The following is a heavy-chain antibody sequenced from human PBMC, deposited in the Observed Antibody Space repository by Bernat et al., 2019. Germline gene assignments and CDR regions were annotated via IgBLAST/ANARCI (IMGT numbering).Heavy chain of an antibody. CDR3: AKDHIAVAGSRLGVDY. J-gene: IGHJ4*02. D-gene: IGHD6-19*01. CDR1: GFTFSSYA. CDR2: ISGSGGST. V-gene: IGHV3-23*01. Sequence: EVQLLESGGGLVQPGGSLRLSCAASGFTFSSYAMSWVRQAPGKGLEWVSAISGSGGSTYYADSVKGRFTISRDNSKNTLYLQMNSLRAEDTAVYYWAKDHIAVAGSRLGVDYWGQGTLVTVSS.